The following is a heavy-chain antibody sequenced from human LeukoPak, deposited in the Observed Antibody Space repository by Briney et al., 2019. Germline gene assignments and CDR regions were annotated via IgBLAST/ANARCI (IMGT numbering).Heavy chain of an antibody. CDR3: ARRGPVYSSSWYSEFDY. J-gene: IGHJ4*02. D-gene: IGHD6-13*01. Sequence: ASVKVSCKASGYTFHTHGICWVRQAPGQGLEWMGCISPYNGDTNYTEKLQGRVTMTRDTSISTAYMELSRLRSDDTAVYYCARRGPVYSSSWYSEFDYWGQGTLVTVSS. CDR2: ISPYNGDT. CDR1: GYTFHTHG. V-gene: IGHV1-18*01.